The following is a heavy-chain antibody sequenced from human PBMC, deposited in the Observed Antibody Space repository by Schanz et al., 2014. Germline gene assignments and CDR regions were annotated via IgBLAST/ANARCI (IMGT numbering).Heavy chain of an antibody. D-gene: IGHD2-2*01. V-gene: IGHV3-33*06. CDR3: AKSMYSTSWAFDF. J-gene: IGHJ4*02. Sequence: QVQLVESGGGVVQPGRSLRLSCAASGFSFSTYAMHWVRQAPGKGLEWVGVIWYDGSKTYYADSVRGRFTISRDNSKNTLYVQMNSLRAEDTAVYYCAKSMYSTSWAFDFWGQGAQVTVSS. CDR1: GFSFSTYA. CDR2: IWYDGSKT.